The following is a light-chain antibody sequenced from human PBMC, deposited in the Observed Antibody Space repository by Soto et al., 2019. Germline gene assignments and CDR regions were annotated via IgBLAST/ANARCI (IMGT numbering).Light chain of an antibody. V-gene: IGLV2-8*01. J-gene: IGLJ3*02. CDR1: SSDIGGYNY. CDR2: EVS. CDR3: NSYAGSATWV. Sequence: QSVLTQPPSASGSPGQSVTISCTGTSSDIGGYNYVSWYQQHPGKAPKFRIYEVSKRPSGVPDRFSGSKSGNTASLTVSGLQAEDEADYYCNSYAGSATWVFGGGTQLTVL.